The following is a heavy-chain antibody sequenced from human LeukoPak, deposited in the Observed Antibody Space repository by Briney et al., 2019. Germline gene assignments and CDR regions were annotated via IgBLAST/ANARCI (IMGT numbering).Heavy chain of an antibody. D-gene: IGHD6-19*01. CDR3: ARAEVRSGWADYYYYYMDV. CDR1: GGTFSSYA. J-gene: IGHJ6*03. V-gene: IGHV1-69*05. Sequence: SVKVSCKASGGTFSSYAISWVRQAPGQGLEWMGGIIPIFGTANYAQKFQGRVTITTDESTSTAYMELSSLRSEDTAVYYCARAEVRSGWADYYYYYMDVWGKGTTVTVSS. CDR2: IIPIFGTA.